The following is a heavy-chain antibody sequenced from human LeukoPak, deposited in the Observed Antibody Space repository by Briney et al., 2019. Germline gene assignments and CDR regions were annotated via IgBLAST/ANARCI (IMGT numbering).Heavy chain of an antibody. V-gene: IGHV5-51*03. Sequence: PGESLKISCTASGYSFPNFWIAWVRQLPGKGLEWMGLIYPDDTDNTYSPSFEGQVTFSVDKSINSAYLTWGSLKASDTAMYYCARYAGLHRPFDIWGQGTMVTVSS. CDR3: ARYAGLHRPFDI. D-gene: IGHD2-2*01. CDR1: GYSFPNFW. J-gene: IGHJ3*02. CDR2: IYPDDTDN.